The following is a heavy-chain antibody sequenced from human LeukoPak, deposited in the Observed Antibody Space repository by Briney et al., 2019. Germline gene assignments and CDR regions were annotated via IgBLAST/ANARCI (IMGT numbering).Heavy chain of an antibody. D-gene: IGHD3-3*01. CDR3: ARGATYYDFWSGPLNWFDP. J-gene: IGHJ5*02. Sequence: ASVKVSCKASGGTFSSYAISWVRQAPGQGLEWMGGIIPIFGTANYAQKFQGRVTITADESTSTAYMELSSLRSEDTAVYYCARGATYYDFWSGPLNWFDPWGQGTLVTVSS. V-gene: IGHV1-69*13. CDR1: GGTFSSYA. CDR2: IIPIFGTA.